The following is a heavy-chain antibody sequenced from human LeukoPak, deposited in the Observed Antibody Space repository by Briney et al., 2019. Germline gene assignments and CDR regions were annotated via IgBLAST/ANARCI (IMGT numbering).Heavy chain of an antibody. CDR1: GFTFSSYG. D-gene: IGHD1-26*01. V-gene: IGHV3-30*18. CDR3: AKDLGGTYFDY. J-gene: IGHJ4*02. Sequence: GGSLRLSCAASGFTFSSYGRHWVRQAPGKGLEWVAVISFDGSDKYYADSVTGRFTISRDDSKNMLYLQMNSLRAEDTAVYYCAKDLGGTYFDYWGQGTLVTVSS. CDR2: ISFDGSDK.